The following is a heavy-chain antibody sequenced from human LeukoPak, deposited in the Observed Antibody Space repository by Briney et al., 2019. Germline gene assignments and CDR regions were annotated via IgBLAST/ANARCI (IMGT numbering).Heavy chain of an antibody. J-gene: IGHJ6*02. CDR1: GGSFSGYY. CDR2: INHSGST. V-gene: IGHV4-34*01. Sequence: SETLSLTCAVYGGSFSGYYWSWIRQPPGKGLEWIGEINHSGSTNYNPSLKSRVTISVDTSKNQFSLKLSSVTAADTAVYYCASSRETTVTSPYYYYYYGTDVWGQGTTVTVSS. D-gene: IGHD4-17*01. CDR3: ASSRETTVTSPYYYYYYGTDV.